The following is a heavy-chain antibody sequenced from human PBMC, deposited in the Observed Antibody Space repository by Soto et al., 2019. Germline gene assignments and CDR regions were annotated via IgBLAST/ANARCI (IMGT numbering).Heavy chain of an antibody. CDR3: ARVRYTSGSAKWFGP. D-gene: IGHD3-10*01. CDR1: GGSISGSDYF. V-gene: IGHV4-39*01. Sequence: QLQLQESGPGLVKPSETLSLTCTVSGGSISGSDYFWGWIRQPPGKGLEWVGTIYYSGNTYYNPSLNSRVTIAVNTPSNQFSQKLTAVTAADMAVYYCARVRYTSGSAKWFGPWGQGTLVTVSS. J-gene: IGHJ5*02. CDR2: IYYSGNT.